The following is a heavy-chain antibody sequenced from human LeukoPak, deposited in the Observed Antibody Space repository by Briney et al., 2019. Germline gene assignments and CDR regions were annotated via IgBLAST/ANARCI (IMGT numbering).Heavy chain of an antibody. CDR2: ITASGHTT. V-gene: IGHV3-23*01. Sequence: TGGSLRLSCAASGFTFSSYAMRWVRQAPGKGLEWVSGITASGHTTYYADSVKGRFTISRDNSKNTLYLQMSSLRADDTAVYYCAKVVRNSRWYPEDWGQRAQVTVSS. J-gene: IGHJ4*02. D-gene: IGHD6-19*01. CDR3: AKVVRNSRWYPED. CDR1: GFTFSSYA.